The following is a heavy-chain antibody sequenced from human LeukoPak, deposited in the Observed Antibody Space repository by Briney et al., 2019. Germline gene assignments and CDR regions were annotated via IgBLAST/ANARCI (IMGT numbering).Heavy chain of an antibody. CDR1: GFTFSDYY. D-gene: IGHD2-21*02. CDR2: IKSKTDGGTT. V-gene: IGHV3-15*01. J-gene: IGHJ4*02. CDR3: TTEVHIVVVTAILIDY. Sequence: GGSLRLSCEVSGFTFSDYYMSWIRQAPGKGLEWVGRIKSKTDGGTTDYAAPVKGRFTISRDDSKNTLYLQMNSLKTEDTAVYYSTTEVHIVVVTAILIDYWGQGTLVTVSS.